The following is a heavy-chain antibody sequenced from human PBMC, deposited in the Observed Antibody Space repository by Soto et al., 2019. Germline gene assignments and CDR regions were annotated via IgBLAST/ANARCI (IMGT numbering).Heavy chain of an antibody. V-gene: IGHV4-31*03. D-gene: IGHD2-15*01. Sequence: QVQLQESGPGLVKPSQTLSLTCTVSGGSISIGGYYWSWIRQHPGKGLEWIGDIYYSGSTYYNPSLKSRVTISVDTSKNQFSLKLSSVTAADTAVYYCARGPGYCSGGSCPTGLWFDPWGQGTLVTVSS. CDR1: GGSISIGGYY. CDR3: ARGPGYCSGGSCPTGLWFDP. CDR2: IYYSGST. J-gene: IGHJ5*02.